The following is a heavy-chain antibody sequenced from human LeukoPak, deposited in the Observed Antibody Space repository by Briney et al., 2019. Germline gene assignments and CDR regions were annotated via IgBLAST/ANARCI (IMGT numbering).Heavy chain of an antibody. CDR2: ISSSGSTI. CDR1: GFTFSSYE. CDR3: ARDLGYCSSTSCYEGDY. Sequence: GGSLRLSCAASGFTFSSYEMNWVRQAPGKGLEWASYISSSGSTIYYADSVKGRFTISRDNAKNSLYLQMNSLRAEDTAVYYCARDLGYCSSTSCYEGDYWGQGTLVTVSS. V-gene: IGHV3-48*03. D-gene: IGHD2-2*01. J-gene: IGHJ4*02.